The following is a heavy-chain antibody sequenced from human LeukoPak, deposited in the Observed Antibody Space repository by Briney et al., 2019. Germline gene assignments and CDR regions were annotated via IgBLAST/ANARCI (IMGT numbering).Heavy chain of an antibody. D-gene: IGHD5-24*01. Sequence: SQTLSLTCTVSGGSIRSGSYYWSWIQQPAGKGLEWIGRVYTRGSTNYNPSLKSRVTISVDTSKNHFSLNLSSVTAADTAVYYCARSLEGEGYNADYFDYWGQGTLVTVSS. CDR3: ARSLEGEGYNADYFDY. V-gene: IGHV4-61*02. CDR2: VYTRGST. J-gene: IGHJ4*02. CDR1: GGSIRSGSYY.